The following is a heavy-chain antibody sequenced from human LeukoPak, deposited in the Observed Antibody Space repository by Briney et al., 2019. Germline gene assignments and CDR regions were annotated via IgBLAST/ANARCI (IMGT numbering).Heavy chain of an antibody. Sequence: GGSLRLSCEASGFTFIRYGMNWVRQAPGKGLEWVAAVGTTSSQSFFRDSVKGRFTISRGNARNSMYLQMNSLRVEDTGVYYCARDGPTNSMDVWGQGTTVTVSS. CDR3: ARDGPTNSMDV. J-gene: IGHJ6*02. CDR1: GFTFIRYG. D-gene: IGHD1-7*01. CDR2: VGTTSSQS. V-gene: IGHV3-21*01.